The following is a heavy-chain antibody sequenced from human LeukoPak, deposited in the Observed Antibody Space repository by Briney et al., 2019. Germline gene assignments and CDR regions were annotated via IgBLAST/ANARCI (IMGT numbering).Heavy chain of an antibody. CDR1: GGPISSGDHY. Sequence: SQTLSLTCTISGGPISSGDHYWSWIRQPPGKGLEWIGYIYYSGSTYYNPSLKSRVSISVDTSKNQFSLKLSSVTAADTAVYYCARSPPSINGWFDPWGQGTLVTVSS. V-gene: IGHV4-30-4*08. J-gene: IGHJ5*02. CDR2: IYYSGST. D-gene: IGHD2-8*01. CDR3: ARSPPSINGWFDP.